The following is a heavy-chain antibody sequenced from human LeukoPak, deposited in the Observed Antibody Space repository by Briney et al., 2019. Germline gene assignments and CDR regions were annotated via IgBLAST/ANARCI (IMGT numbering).Heavy chain of an antibody. J-gene: IGHJ4*02. CDR3: ARVFLGYCSSTSCYKLWYFDY. CDR1: GGSFSGYY. CDR2: INHSGST. V-gene: IGHV4-34*01. Sequence: SETLSLTCAVYGGSFSGYYWSWIRQPPGKGLEWIGEINHSGSTNYNPSLKSRVTISVDTSKNQFSLKLSTVTAADTAVDYCARVFLGYCSSTSCYKLWYFDYWGQGTLVTVSS. D-gene: IGHD2-2*02.